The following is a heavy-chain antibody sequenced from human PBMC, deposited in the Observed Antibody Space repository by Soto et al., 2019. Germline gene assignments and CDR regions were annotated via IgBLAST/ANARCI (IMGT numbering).Heavy chain of an antibody. J-gene: IGHJ4*02. CDR3: AGGSGENYYDFDY. CDR1: GYTFTDYF. V-gene: IGHV1-2*02. D-gene: IGHD1-26*01. CDR2: INPNSRGT. Sequence: ASVKVSCKASGYTFTDYFIHWVRQAPGQGFEWMGWINPNSRGTNYAQKFQGRVTMTRDTSNSTAYMELRGLTSDDTAIYYCAGGSGENYYDFDYWGQGTLVTVSS.